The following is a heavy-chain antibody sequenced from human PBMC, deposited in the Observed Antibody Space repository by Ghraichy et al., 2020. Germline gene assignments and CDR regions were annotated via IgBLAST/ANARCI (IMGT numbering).Heavy chain of an antibody. V-gene: IGHV1-2*04. CDR1: GYTFTGYY. Sequence: ASVKVSCKASGYTFTGYYMHWVRQAPGQGLEWMGWINPNSGGTNYAQKFQGWVTMTRDTSISTAYMELSRLRSDDTAVYYCARHSGSYHDAFDIWGQGTMVTVSS. J-gene: IGHJ3*02. CDR2: INPNSGGT. CDR3: ARHSGSYHDAFDI. D-gene: IGHD1-26*01.